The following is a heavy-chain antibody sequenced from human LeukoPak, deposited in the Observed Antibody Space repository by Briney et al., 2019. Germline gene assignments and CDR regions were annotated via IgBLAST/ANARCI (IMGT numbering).Heavy chain of an antibody. J-gene: IGHJ4*02. V-gene: IGHV4-39*01. D-gene: IGHD3-16*02. CDR1: GGSISSSSYY. Sequence: SETLSLTCTVSGGSISSSSYYWGWIRQPPGKGLEWIGSIYYSGSTYYNPSLKSRVTISVGTSKNQFSLKLSSVTAADTAVYYCARLPLKGYYDYVWGSYHGGYWGQGTLVTVSS. CDR2: IYYSGST. CDR3: ARLPLKGYYDYVWGSYHGGY.